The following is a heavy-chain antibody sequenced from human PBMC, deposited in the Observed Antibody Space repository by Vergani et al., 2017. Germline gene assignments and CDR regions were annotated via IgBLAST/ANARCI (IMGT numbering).Heavy chain of an antibody. Sequence: QVQLVQSGAEVKKPGASVKVSCKASGGTFSSYAISWVRQAPGQGLEWMGRIIPILGIANYAQKFQGRVTITADKSTSTAYMELSSLRSEDTAVYYCARDVGGATRGGWFDPWGQGTLVTVSS. D-gene: IGHD1-26*01. J-gene: IGHJ5*02. V-gene: IGHV1-69*04. CDR1: GGTFSSYA. CDR3: ARDVGGATRGGWFDP. CDR2: IIPILGIA.